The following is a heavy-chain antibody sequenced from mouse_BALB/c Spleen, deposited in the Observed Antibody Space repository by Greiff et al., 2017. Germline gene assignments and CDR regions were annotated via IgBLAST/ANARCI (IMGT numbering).Heavy chain of an antibody. CDR2: IDPANGNT. Sequence: EVQVVESGAELVKPGASVKLSCTASGFNIKDTYMHWVKQRPEQGLEWIGRIDPANGNTKYDPKFQGKATITADTSSNTAYLQLSSLTSEDTAVYYCATMITTYAMDYWGQGTSVTVSS. J-gene: IGHJ4*01. D-gene: IGHD2-4*01. CDR3: ATMITTYAMDY. V-gene: IGHV14-3*02. CDR1: GFNIKDTY.